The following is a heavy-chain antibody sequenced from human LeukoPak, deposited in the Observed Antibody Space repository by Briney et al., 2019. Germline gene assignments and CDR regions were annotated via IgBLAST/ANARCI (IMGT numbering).Heavy chain of an antibody. Sequence: PSETLSLTCTVSGGSMSSSSYYWGWIRQPPGKGLEWIGSIYYSGSTYYNPSLKSRVTISEDTSKNQFSLKLSSVTAADTAVYYCARMEYSSGWYYGNGDDYWGQGTLVTVSS. V-gene: IGHV4-39*07. CDR1: GGSMSSSSYY. CDR3: ARMEYSSGWYYGNGDDY. D-gene: IGHD6-19*01. J-gene: IGHJ4*02. CDR2: IYYSGST.